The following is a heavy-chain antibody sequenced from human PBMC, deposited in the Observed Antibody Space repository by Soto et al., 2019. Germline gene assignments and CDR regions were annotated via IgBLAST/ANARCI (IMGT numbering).Heavy chain of an antibody. J-gene: IGHJ4*02. CDR2: IYSGGST. Sequence: EVQLVESGGGLVQPGGSLRLSCAASGFTVSSNYMSWVRQAPGKGLEWVSVIYSGGSTYYADSVKGRVTITRDNSKNTLYLQMNSLSAEDTAGYYCARTCSGGTCSFDYWGQGNLVTVSS. CDR1: GFTVSSNY. D-gene: IGHD2-15*01. V-gene: IGHV3-66*01. CDR3: ARTCSGGTCSFDY.